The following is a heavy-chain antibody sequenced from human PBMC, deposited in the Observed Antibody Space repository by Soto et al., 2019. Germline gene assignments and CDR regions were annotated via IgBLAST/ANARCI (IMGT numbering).Heavy chain of an antibody. Sequence: ASVKVSCKASGYTFTSYYIHWVRQAPGQGLEWMGIFNPTGDTASYAQKLQGRVTMTRDTSTGTAYMELGSLRSEDTAVYYCARGGRIVDTGTGYYYYPAMDVWGQGTTVTVSS. V-gene: IGHV1-46*01. D-gene: IGHD5-18*01. CDR2: FNPTGDTA. CDR3: ARGGRIVDTGTGYYYYPAMDV. J-gene: IGHJ6*02. CDR1: GYTFTSYY.